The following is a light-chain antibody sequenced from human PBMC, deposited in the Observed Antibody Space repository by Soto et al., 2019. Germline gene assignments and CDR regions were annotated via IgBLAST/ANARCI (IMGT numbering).Light chain of an antibody. Sequence: QSVLTQPASVSGSPGQSITISCTGTSSDVGGYNYVSWYQQHPDKAPKLMIYEVTNRPSRVSNRFSGSKSHNTASLTISGLQAEDEADYYCRSYTSSSSFVLGTGTKLTVL. V-gene: IGLV2-14*01. CDR3: RSYTSSSSFV. J-gene: IGLJ1*01. CDR1: SSDVGGYNY. CDR2: EVT.